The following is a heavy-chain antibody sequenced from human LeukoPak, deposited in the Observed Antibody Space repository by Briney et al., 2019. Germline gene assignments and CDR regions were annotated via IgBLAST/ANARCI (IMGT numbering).Heavy chain of an antibody. CDR3: TRGRDTTGYFVY. CDR1: GYTFTNYT. D-gene: IGHD3-22*01. V-gene: IGHV7-4-1*02. CDR2: IDTNTGNP. Sequence: ASVKVSCKASGYTFTNYTINWVRLVPGQRLGWMGWIDTNTGNPTYAQGFTGRFVFSLDTSVTTSYLQISSLTTEDTAVYYCTRGRDTTGYFVYWGQGTLVTVSS. J-gene: IGHJ4*02.